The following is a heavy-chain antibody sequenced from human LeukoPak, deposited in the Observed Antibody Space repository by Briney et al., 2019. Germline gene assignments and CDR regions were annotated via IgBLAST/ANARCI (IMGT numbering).Heavy chain of an antibody. J-gene: IGHJ5*02. CDR3: APSGIDCSSTSCYRANWFDP. Sequence: GGSLRLSCAASGFTFSSYAMHWVRQAPGKGLEWVAVISYDGSNKYYADSVKGRFTISRDNSKNTLYLQMNSLRAEDTVVYYCAPSGIDCSSTSCYRANWFDPWGQGTLATVSS. D-gene: IGHD2-2*01. CDR2: ISYDGSNK. CDR1: GFTFSSYA. V-gene: IGHV3-30-3*01.